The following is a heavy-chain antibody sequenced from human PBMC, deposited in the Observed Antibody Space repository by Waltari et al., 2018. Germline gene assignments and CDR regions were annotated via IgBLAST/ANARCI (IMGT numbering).Heavy chain of an antibody. CDR1: GGSISSYY. V-gene: IGHV4-4*07. D-gene: IGHD6-6*01. CDR2: IYTSVGT. CDR3: ARGGRGSSANYYDYYMDV. J-gene: IGHJ6*03. Sequence: QVQLQESGPGLVKPSETLSLTCTVSGGSISSYYWSWIRQPAGKGLEWNGRIYTSVGTNYNPSLKNRVTMSVDTSKNQFSLKRSSVTAADTAVYYCARGGRGSSANYYDYYMDVWGKGTTVTISS.